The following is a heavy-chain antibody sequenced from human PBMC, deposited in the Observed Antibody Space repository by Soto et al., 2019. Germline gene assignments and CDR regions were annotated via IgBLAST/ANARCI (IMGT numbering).Heavy chain of an antibody. D-gene: IGHD4-17*01. CDR3: AKLPTTVDSMGIFDY. CDR1: GFTFSSYG. Sequence: RGSLILSCAASGFTFSSYGMHWVRQAPGKGLDWVAVISYDGSNKYYADSVKGRFTISRDNSKNTLYLQMNSLRAEDTAVYYCAKLPTTVDSMGIFDYWGQGTLVTVSS. J-gene: IGHJ4*02. V-gene: IGHV3-30*18. CDR2: ISYDGSNK.